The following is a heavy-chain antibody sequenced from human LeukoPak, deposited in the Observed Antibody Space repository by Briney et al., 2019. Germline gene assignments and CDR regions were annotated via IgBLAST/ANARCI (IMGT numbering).Heavy chain of an antibody. CDR3: ARAGSGWSFDY. CDR2: NSYSGNT. CDR1: GGSISNYY. Sequence: SETLFLTCIVSGGSISNYYWTWIRQPPGKGLEWIGYNSYSGNTNYNPSLQSRVSISVDMSKNQFSLKVSSVTAADTAVYYCARAGSGWSFDYWGQGALVTVSS. V-gene: IGHV4-59*01. D-gene: IGHD6-19*01. J-gene: IGHJ4*02.